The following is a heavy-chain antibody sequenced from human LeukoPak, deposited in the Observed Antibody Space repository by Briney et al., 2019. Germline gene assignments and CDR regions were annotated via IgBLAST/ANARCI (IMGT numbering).Heavy chain of an antibody. V-gene: IGHV3-66*02. Sequence: GGSLRLSCAASGFIFSSYAMSWVRQAPGKGLEWVSVIYSGGSTYYADSVKGRFTISRDNSKNTLYLQMNSLRAEDTAVYYCASSAVASYYYYYMDVWGKGTTVTVSS. CDR1: GFIFSSYA. CDR2: IYSGGST. J-gene: IGHJ6*03. D-gene: IGHD4-23*01. CDR3: ASSAVASYYYYYMDV.